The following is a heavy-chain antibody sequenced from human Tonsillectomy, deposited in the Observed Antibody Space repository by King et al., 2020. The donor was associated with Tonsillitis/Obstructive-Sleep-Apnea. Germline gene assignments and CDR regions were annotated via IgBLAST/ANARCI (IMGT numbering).Heavy chain of an antibody. CDR2: IYYSGST. CDR1: GGSISSSSYY. V-gene: IGHV4-39*01. J-gene: IGHJ4*02. D-gene: IGHD3-22*01. Sequence: QLQESGPGLVKPSETLSLTCTVSGGSISSSSYYWGWIRQPPGKGLEWIGSIYYSGSTYYNPSLKSRVTISVDTSKNQFSLKLISVTAADTAVYYCARSTIDYYDSGGYPCDYWGQGTLVTVSS. CDR3: ARSTIDYYDSGGYPCDY.